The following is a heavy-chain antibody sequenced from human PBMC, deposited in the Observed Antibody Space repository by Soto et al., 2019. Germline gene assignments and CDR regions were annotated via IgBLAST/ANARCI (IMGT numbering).Heavy chain of an antibody. V-gene: IGHV3-72*01. CDR1: GFTLGDHY. Sequence: EVQLVESGGGLVQPGGSLRLSCAVSGFTLGDHYMDWVRQAPGKGLEWVGRTRDKPNSYTTEYAASVKGRFTISRDDSTNSLHLQLNSLTTEDTAVYYCDSSWDDRRDFDFWGQGTLVTVSS. J-gene: IGHJ4*02. D-gene: IGHD1-26*01. CDR2: TRDKPNSYTT. CDR3: DSSWDDRRDFDF.